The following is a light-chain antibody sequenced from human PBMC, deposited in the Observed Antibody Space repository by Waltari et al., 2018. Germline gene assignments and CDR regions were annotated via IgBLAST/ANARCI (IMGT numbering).Light chain of an antibody. CDR1: LPISANF. V-gene: IGKV3-20*01. Sequence: EILLTQSPATLSLSPGARATPSCRASLPISANFLAWYQHKPGQPPKLLIYGASSRATGTPDRFSGSGSETDFTLTINRLEPEDFAIYYCQRYGRTFGQGTRLDIK. CDR3: QRYGRT. J-gene: IGKJ5*01. CDR2: GAS.